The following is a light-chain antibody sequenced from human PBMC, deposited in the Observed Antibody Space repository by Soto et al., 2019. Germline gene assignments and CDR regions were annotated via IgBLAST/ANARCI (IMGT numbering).Light chain of an antibody. J-gene: IGKJ5*01. CDR3: QQYGNSPIT. Sequence: EIVLTQSPGTLSLSLGERAILFCRASQSVSSTYVAWYQQKSGQAPRLLIYGTSSRATGIPDRFSGSGSGTDFTLTISRLEPEDFAVYYCQQYGNSPITFGQGTRLEIK. CDR2: GTS. CDR1: QSVSSTY. V-gene: IGKV3-20*01.